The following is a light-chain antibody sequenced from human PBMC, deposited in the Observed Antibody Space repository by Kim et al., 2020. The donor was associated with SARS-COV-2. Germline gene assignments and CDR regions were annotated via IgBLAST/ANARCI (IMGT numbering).Light chain of an antibody. V-gene: IGLV3-19*01. J-gene: IGLJ2*01. Sequence: VALGQTVRITCQGDILRSYYATWYQQKPGQAPILVIYGKNNRPSGFPDRFSGSSSGNTASLTITGTQAGDEADYYCNSRDSNDNVVFGGGTQLTVL. CDR2: GKN. CDR3: NSRDSNDNVV. CDR1: ILRSYY.